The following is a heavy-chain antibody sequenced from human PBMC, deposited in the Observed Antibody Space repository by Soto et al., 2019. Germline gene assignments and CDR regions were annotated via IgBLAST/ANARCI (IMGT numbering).Heavy chain of an antibody. J-gene: IGHJ6*02. D-gene: IGHD3-3*01. CDR3: ASQTHPRYYDFWSGSETLDV. Sequence: ASVKVSCKASGYTFTSYGISWVRQAPGQGLEWMGWISAYNGNTNYAQKLQGRVTMTTDTPTSTAYMELRSLRSDDTAVYYCASQTHPRYYDFWSGSETLDVWGQGTTGTVSS. CDR2: ISAYNGNT. CDR1: GYTFTSYG. V-gene: IGHV1-18*01.